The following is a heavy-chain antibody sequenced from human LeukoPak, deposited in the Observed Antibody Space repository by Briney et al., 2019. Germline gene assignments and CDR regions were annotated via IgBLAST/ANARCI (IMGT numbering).Heavy chain of an antibody. Sequence: PGGFLRLSCAASGFTFSSYSMNWVRQAPGKGLEWVSSISSSSSYIYYADSVKGRFTISRDNAKNSLYLQMNSLRAEDTALYYCARDGGLPYYFDYWGQGTLVTVSS. CDR2: ISSSSSYI. CDR3: ARDGGLPYYFDY. CDR1: GFTFSSYS. J-gene: IGHJ4*02. D-gene: IGHD2-15*01. V-gene: IGHV3-21*04.